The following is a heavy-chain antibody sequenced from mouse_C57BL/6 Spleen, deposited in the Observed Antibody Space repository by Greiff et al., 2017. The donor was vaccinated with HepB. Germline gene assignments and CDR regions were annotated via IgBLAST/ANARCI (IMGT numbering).Heavy chain of an antibody. CDR3: ARGGTGTGGYYFDY. D-gene: IGHD4-1*01. CDR1: GYTFTSYG. J-gene: IGHJ2*01. V-gene: IGHV1-81*01. Sequence: VMLVESGAELARPGASVKLSCNASGYTFTSYGISWVKQRTGQGLEWIGEIYPRSGNTYYNEKFKGKATLTADKSSSTAYLELRSLTSEDSAVYFCARGGTGTGGYYFDYWGQGTTLTVSS. CDR2: IYPRSGNT.